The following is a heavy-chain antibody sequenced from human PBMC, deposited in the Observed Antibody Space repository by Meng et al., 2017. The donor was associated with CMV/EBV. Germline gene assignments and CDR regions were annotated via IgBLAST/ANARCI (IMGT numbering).Heavy chain of an antibody. V-gene: IGHV4-34*01. CDR1: GWSFSGYY. D-gene: IGHD6-13*01. Sequence: QADHQQCGAGLLKPLKTLSLTSAVYGWSFSGYYWSWIRQPPGKGLEWIGEINHSGSTNYNPSLKSRVTISVDTSKNQFSLKLSSVTAADTAVYYCAGGIAAAGTRYFNYWGQGTLVTVSS. CDR3: AGGIAAAGTRYFNY. CDR2: INHSGST. J-gene: IGHJ4*02.